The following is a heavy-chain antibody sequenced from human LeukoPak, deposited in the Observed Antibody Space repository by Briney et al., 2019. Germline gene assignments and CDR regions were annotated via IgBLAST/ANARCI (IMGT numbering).Heavy chain of an antibody. CDR1: GGSISSSNW. J-gene: IGHJ4*02. D-gene: IGHD1-20*01. CDR3: ARRGNNWNEIDY. CDR2: IYYSGST. Sequence: PSETLSLTCAVSGGSISSSNWWSWVRQPPGKGLEWIGSIYYSGSTYYNPSLKSRVTISVDTSKNQFSLKLSSVTAADTAVYYCARRGNNWNEIDYWGQGTLVTVSS. V-gene: IGHV4-39*01.